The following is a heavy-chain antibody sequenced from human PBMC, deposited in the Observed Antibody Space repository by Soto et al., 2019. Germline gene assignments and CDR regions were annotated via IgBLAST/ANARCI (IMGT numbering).Heavy chain of an antibody. J-gene: IGHJ4*01. CDR2: INTDGNT. CDR3: ARSSGDYIQSREIDD. CDR1: GFTVSSKY. Sequence: PGGSLRLSCAASGFTVSSKYMNWVRQAPGKGLEWVSLINTDGNTHYAGSVNGRFTISRDNSKNTLYLQMDSLRVDDTAVYYCARSSGDYIQSREIDDWGRRTLVTVSS. D-gene: IGHD3-10*01. V-gene: IGHV3-66*01.